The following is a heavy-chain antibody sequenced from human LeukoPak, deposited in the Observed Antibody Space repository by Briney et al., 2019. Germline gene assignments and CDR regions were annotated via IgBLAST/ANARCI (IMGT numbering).Heavy chain of an antibody. V-gene: IGHV3-23*01. J-gene: IGHJ3*02. Sequence: PGGSLRLSCAASGFTFSSYAMSWVRQAPGKGLEWVSAITSSGATTNYADSVEGRFTISRDNSKNTLYLQMNSLRAEDTAVYYCAKGYDFWSGYAFDIWGQGTMVTVSS. CDR2: ITSSGATT. D-gene: IGHD3-3*01. CDR1: GFTFSSYA. CDR3: AKGYDFWSGYAFDI.